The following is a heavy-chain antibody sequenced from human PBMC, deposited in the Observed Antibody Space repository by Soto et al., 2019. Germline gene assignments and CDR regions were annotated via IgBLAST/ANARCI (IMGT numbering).Heavy chain of an antibody. CDR3: ARQLWLRYYYYGMDV. D-gene: IGHD5-18*01. Sequence: PGESLKISCKGSGYSFTSYWISWVRQMPGKGLEWMGRIDPSDSYTNYSPSFQGHVTISADKSISTAYLQWSSLKASDTAMYYCARQLWLRYYYYGMDVWGQGTTVTVS. CDR1: GYSFTSYW. V-gene: IGHV5-10-1*01. J-gene: IGHJ6*02. CDR2: IDPSDSYT.